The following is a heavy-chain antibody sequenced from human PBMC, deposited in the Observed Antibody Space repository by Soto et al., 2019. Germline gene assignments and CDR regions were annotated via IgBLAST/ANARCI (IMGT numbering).Heavy chain of an antibody. V-gene: IGHV3-21*01. CDR1: GFTFSAYS. CDR3: ARPDRIFYYMDV. CDR2: ITSNNI. Sequence: EVQLVESGGGLVKPGGSLRLSCETSGFTFSAYSMNWVRQAPGRGLEFVSSITSNNIYYADSVRGRFTISRDNAKNSLYLQMTSLREDDTAVYYCARPDRIFYYMDVWDKGTTVTVSS. J-gene: IGHJ6*03.